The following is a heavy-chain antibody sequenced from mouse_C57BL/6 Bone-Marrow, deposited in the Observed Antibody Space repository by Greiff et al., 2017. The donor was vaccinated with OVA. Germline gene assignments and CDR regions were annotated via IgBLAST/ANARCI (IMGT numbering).Heavy chain of an antibody. J-gene: IGHJ3*01. CDR2: ISSGGSYT. CDR3: ARQTAQATLFAY. V-gene: IGHV5-6*01. D-gene: IGHD3-2*02. Sequence: EVKLMESGGDLVKPGGSLKLSCAASGFTFSSYGMSWVRQTPDKRLEWVATISSGGSYTYYPDSVKGRFTISRDNAKNTLYLQMSSLKSEDTAMYYCARQTAQATLFAYWGQGTLVTVSA. CDR1: GFTFSSYG.